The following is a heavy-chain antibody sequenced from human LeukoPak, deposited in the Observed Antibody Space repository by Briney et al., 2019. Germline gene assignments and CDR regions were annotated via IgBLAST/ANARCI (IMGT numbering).Heavy chain of an antibody. CDR2: VYYSGST. D-gene: IGHD3-16*01. Sequence: SETLSLTCTVSGGSISNTNDYWGWIRQPPGKGPEWIGSVYYSGSTYYNPSLKSRVTIFVDTSKKQISLKLSSVTAADTAVYYCARQRSALALFYFDHWGQGTLVTVSS. J-gene: IGHJ4*02. V-gene: IGHV4-39*01. CDR1: GGSISNTNDY. CDR3: ARQRSALALFYFDH.